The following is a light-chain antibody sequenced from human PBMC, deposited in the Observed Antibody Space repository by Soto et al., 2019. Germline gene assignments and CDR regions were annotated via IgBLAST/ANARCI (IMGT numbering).Light chain of an antibody. CDR3: HQYGSSPYT. Sequence: EIVLTQSPDTLSLSPGERATLYCRASQSGGSNHLAWYQQKPGQAPRLLIYGASSRATGIPDRFSGSGSGTDFTLTITSLDPEDFAVYYCHQYGSSPYTFGQGTKLEIK. J-gene: IGKJ2*01. CDR2: GAS. CDR1: QSGGSNH. V-gene: IGKV3-20*01.